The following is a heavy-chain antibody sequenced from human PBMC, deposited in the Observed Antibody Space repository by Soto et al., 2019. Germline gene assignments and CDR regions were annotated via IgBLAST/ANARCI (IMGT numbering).Heavy chain of an antibody. CDR3: ARGWEGKYAFDI. CDR2: MFPGDSDT. CDR1: GYKFSNYW. V-gene: IGHV5-51*01. D-gene: IGHD1-26*01. J-gene: IGHJ3*02. Sequence: EVQLVQSGAEVKKPGESLKISCKGSGYKFSNYWIGWVRQMSGKGLEWMGIMFPGDSDTRYGPSFQGQVTISADKSISTTYLQWSSLKASDNAMYYCARGWEGKYAFDIWGQGTLVTVSS.